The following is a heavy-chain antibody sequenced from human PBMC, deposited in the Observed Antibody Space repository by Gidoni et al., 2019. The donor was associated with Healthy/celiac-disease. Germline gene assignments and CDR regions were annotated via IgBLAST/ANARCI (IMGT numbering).Heavy chain of an antibody. CDR3: ARASPTVLEWLLPYFDY. Sequence: QVQLVESGGGVVQPGRSLRLSCAASGFTFSSYGMHWVRQAPGKGLEWVAVISYDGSNKYYADSVKGRFTISRDNSKNTLYLQMNSLRAEDTAVYYCARASPTVLEWLLPYFDYWGQGTLVTVSS. D-gene: IGHD3-3*01. J-gene: IGHJ4*02. CDR2: ISYDGSNK. CDR1: GFTFSSYG. V-gene: IGHV3-30*03.